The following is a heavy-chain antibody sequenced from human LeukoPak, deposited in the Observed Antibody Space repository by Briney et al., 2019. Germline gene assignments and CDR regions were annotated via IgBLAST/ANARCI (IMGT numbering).Heavy chain of an antibody. CDR2: ISYDGSNK. Sequence: GGSLRLSCAASGFTFSTYAIHWVRQAPGKGLEWVAVISYDGSNKYYADSVKGRFTISRDNSKNTLYLQMNSLRAEDTAVYYCAKDLDYYDSSGPDYWGQGTLVTVSS. CDR3: AKDLDYYDSSGPDY. V-gene: IGHV3-30*04. D-gene: IGHD3-22*01. J-gene: IGHJ4*02. CDR1: GFTFSTYA.